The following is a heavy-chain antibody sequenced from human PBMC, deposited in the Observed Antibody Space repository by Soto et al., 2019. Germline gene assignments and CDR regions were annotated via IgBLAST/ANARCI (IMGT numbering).Heavy chain of an antibody. V-gene: IGHV3-23*01. CDR2: ISGPGGST. Sequence: EVQLLESGGGLVQPGGSLRLSCAASGFTFSRFAMSWVRQAPGKGLEWVSAISGPGGSTYYADSVKGRFTISRDNSKNTLYVEMNSLRAEDTAAYYCATYNGYEYFDYWGQGTLVTVSS. CDR3: ATYNGYEYFDY. CDR1: GFTFSRFA. J-gene: IGHJ4*02. D-gene: IGHD5-12*01.